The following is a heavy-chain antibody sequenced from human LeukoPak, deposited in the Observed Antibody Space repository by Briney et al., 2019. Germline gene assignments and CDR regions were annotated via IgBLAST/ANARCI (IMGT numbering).Heavy chain of an antibody. CDR3: ARRTTISGVAIIEV. V-gene: IGHV1-2*02. Sequence: GASVKVSCRASGYTFSDYYMRWLRQAPGQGLEWMGWMHPNSGGTNYAQKFQGRVTMTRDTSISAAYMELSSLRSDDTAVYYCARRTTISGVAIIEVWGQGTMVTVSS. J-gene: IGHJ3*01. CDR1: GYTFSDYY. CDR2: MHPNSGGT. D-gene: IGHD3-3*01.